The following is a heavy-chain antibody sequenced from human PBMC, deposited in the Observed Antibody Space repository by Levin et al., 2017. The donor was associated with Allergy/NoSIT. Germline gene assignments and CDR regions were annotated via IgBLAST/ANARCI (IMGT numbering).Heavy chain of an antibody. D-gene: IGHD6-13*01. CDR1: GFTFSSYG. CDR3: AKLWGLQNIAAAGQTDY. V-gene: IGHV3-30*18. Sequence: GESLKISCAASGFTFSSYGMHWVRQAPGKGLEWVAFISFDGSNKYYADSVKGRFTISRDNSKNTLYLQMNSLRAEDTAVYYCAKLWGLQNIAAAGQTDYWGQGTLVTVSS. CDR2: ISFDGSNK. J-gene: IGHJ4*02.